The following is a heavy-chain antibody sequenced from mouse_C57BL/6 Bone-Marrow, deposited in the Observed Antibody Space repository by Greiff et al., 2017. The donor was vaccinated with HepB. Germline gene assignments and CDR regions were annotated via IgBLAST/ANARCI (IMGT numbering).Heavy chain of an antibody. V-gene: IGHV5-9-1*02. D-gene: IGHD1-1*01. J-gene: IGHJ3*01. CDR3: TRDLHYYGSSSSAWFAY. Sequence: EVQRVESGEGLVKPGGSLKLSCAASGFTFSSYAMSWVRQTPEKRLEWVAYISSGGDYIYYADTVKGRFTISRDNARNTLYLQMSSLKSEDTSMYYCTRDLHYYGSSSSAWFAYWGQGTLVTVSA. CDR1: GFTFSSYA. CDR2: ISSGGDYI.